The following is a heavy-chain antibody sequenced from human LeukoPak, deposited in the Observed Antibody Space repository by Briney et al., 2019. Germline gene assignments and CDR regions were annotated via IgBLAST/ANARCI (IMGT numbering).Heavy chain of an antibody. J-gene: IGHJ3*02. CDR3: ARDHRDLGAFDI. CDR2: IIPIFGTA. V-gene: IGHV1-69*05. CDR1: GGTFSSYA. Sequence: SVKVSCKASGGTFSSYAISWVRQAPGQGLEWMGGIIPIFGTANYAQKFQGRVTITTDESTSTAYMELSSLRSEDTAVYYCARDHRDLGAFDIWGQGTMVTVSS.